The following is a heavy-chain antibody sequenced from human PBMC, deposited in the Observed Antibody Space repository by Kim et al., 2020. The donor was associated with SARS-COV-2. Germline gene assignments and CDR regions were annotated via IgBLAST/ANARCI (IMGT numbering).Heavy chain of an antibody. Sequence: GGSLRLSCAASGFTFSRNWMHWVRQAPGKGLVWVSRINSDGSTTDYADSVKGRFTISRDNARNTLYLQMNSLRAEDTAVYYCGQPNLPGYWGQGTLVTVSS. CDR2: INSDGSTT. CDR1: GFTFSRNW. CDR3: GQPNLPGY. J-gene: IGHJ4*02. V-gene: IGHV3-74*01. D-gene: IGHD5-18*01.